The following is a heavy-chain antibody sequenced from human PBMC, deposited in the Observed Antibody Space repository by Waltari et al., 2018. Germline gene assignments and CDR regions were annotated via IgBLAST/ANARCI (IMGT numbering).Heavy chain of an antibody. CDR2: ISSSSSYI. V-gene: IGHV3-21*01. J-gene: IGHJ3*02. D-gene: IGHD2-15*01. CDR3: AKGVDYSPDAFDI. CDR1: GFTFSSYS. Sequence: EVQLVESGGGLVKPGGSLRLSCAASGFTFSSYSMNWVRQAPGKGLEWFSSISSSSSYIYYADSVKGRFTISRDNAKNSLYLQMNSLRAEDTAVYYCAKGVDYSPDAFDIWGQGTMVIVSS.